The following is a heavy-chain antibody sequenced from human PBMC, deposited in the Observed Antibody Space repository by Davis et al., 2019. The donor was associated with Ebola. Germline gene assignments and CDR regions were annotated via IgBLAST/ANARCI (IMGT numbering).Heavy chain of an antibody. Sequence: GESLKISCAASGFPFSAYAMSWVRQPPGEGLQWVSTVSISGRDTYYIDSVMGRFTVSRDNSKNTVFLQMDSLRAEDTAVYHCARVIHFPGIGTDVWGQGATVTVSS. V-gene: IGHV3-23*01. J-gene: IGHJ6*02. CDR2: VSISGRDT. CDR1: GFPFSAYA. D-gene: IGHD2/OR15-2a*01. CDR3: ARVIHFPGIGTDV.